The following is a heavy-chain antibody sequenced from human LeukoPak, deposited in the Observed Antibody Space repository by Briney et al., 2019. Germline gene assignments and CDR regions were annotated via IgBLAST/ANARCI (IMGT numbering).Heavy chain of an antibody. V-gene: IGHV3-7*01. CDR1: GFTFSSYW. CDR2: IKQDGSEK. Sequence: GGSLRLSCAASGFTFSSYWMSWVRQAPGKGLEWVANIKQDGSEKYYVDSVKGRFTISRDNAKNSLYLQMNSLRAEDTAVYYCAGDGSGSYHYMDVWGKGTTVTVSS. CDR3: AGDGSGSYHYMDV. D-gene: IGHD3-10*01. J-gene: IGHJ6*03.